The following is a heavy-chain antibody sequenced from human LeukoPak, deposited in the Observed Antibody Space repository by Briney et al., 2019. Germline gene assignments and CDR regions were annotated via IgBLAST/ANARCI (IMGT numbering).Heavy chain of an antibody. CDR3: ARLIWWLSDRDPKNFDY. V-gene: IGHV3-53*01. CDR2: IYSGGST. D-gene: IGHD5-12*01. J-gene: IGHJ4*02. CDR1: GFTVSSNY. Sequence: GGSLRLSCTVSGFTVSSNYMSWVRQAPGKGLEWVSVIYSGGSTYYADSVKGRFTISRDNSKNTLYLQMNSLRAEDTAVYYCARLIWWLSDRDPKNFDYWGQGTLVTVSS.